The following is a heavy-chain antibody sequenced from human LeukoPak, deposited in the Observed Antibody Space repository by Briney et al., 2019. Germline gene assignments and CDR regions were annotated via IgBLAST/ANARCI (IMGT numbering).Heavy chain of an antibody. Sequence: PGESLKISCKGSGYSLTSYWIGWVRQMPGKGLEWMGIIYPGDSDTRYSPSFQGQVTISADKSISTAYLQWSSLKASDTAMYYCARLDGCGGDCLYLDYWGQGTLVTVSS. J-gene: IGHJ4*02. CDR3: ARLDGCGGDCLYLDY. CDR1: GYSLTSYW. CDR2: IYPGDSDT. V-gene: IGHV5-51*01. D-gene: IGHD2-21*02.